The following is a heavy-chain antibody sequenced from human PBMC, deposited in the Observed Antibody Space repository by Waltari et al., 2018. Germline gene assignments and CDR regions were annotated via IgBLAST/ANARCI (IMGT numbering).Heavy chain of an antibody. D-gene: IGHD5-12*01. J-gene: IGHJ4*02. CDR2: IYYSGST. V-gene: IGHV4-39*01. CDR1: GGSISSSSYY. CDR3: ARARDGYGGLDY. Sequence: QLQLQESGPGLVTPSETLSLTCTVSGGSISSSSYYWGWIRQPPGKGLEWIGSIYYSGSTYYNPSLKSRVTISVDTSKNQFSLKLSSVTAADTAVYYCARARDGYGGLDYWGQGTLVTVSS.